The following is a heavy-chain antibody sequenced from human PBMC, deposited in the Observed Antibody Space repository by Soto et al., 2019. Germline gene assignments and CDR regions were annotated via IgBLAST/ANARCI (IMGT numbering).Heavy chain of an antibody. CDR2: IYYSGST. CDR1: GGSISSYY. CDR3: ARGTCSGGSCYPGLNWFDP. J-gene: IGHJ5*02. Sequence: TLSLTCTVSGGSISSYYWSWIRQPPGKGLEWIGYIYYSGSTNYNPSLKSRVTISVDTSKNQFSLKLSSVTAADTAVYYCARGTCSGGSCYPGLNWFDPWGQGTLVTVSS. V-gene: IGHV4-59*01. D-gene: IGHD2-15*01.